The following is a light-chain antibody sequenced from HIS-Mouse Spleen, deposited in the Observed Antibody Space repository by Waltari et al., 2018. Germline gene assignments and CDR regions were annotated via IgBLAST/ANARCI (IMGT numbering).Light chain of an antibody. Sequence: ELVLTQSPGPLSLSPGERATLSCRASQSVSSSYLAWYQQKPGQAPRLLIYGASSRATGIPDRFSGSGSGTDFTLTISRLEPEDFAVYYCQQYGSSPPWTFGQGTKVEIK. J-gene: IGKJ1*01. CDR1: QSVSSSY. V-gene: IGKV3-20*01. CDR2: GAS. CDR3: QQYGSSPPWT.